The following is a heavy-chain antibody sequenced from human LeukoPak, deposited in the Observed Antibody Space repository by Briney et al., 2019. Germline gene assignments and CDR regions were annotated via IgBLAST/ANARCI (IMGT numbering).Heavy chain of an antibody. V-gene: IGHV4-30-4*01. J-gene: IGHJ4*02. CDR2: IYYSGST. CDR1: GGSISSGDYY. Sequence: SETLSLTCTVSGGSISSGDYYWSWIRQPPGKGLEWIGYIYYSGSTYYNPSLKSRVTISVDTSKNQFSLKLSSVTAADTAEYYCARVEDRTELFDYWGQGTLVTVSS. D-gene: IGHD1-14*01. CDR3: ARVEDRTELFDY.